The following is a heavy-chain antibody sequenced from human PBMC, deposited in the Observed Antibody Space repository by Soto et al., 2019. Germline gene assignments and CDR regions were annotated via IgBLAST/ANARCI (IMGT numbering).Heavy chain of an antibody. Sequence: GGSLRLSCAASGFTFSSYSMNWVRQAPGKGLEWVSYISSSSSTIYYADSVKGRFTISRDNAKNSLYLQMNSLGAEDTAVYYCAREFNDILNGYLYWGQGTLVTVSS. D-gene: IGHD3-9*01. CDR1: GFTFSSYS. CDR3: AREFNDILNGYLY. CDR2: ISSSSSTI. J-gene: IGHJ4*02. V-gene: IGHV3-48*01.